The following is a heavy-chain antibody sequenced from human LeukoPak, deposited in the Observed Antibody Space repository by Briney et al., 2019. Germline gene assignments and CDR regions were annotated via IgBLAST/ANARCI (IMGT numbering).Heavy chain of an antibody. V-gene: IGHV4-59*01. D-gene: IGHD1-26*01. CDR1: GGSISSYY. CDR3: ARGGYSGSHFDY. CDR2: IYYSGST. Sequence: PSETLSLTCTVSGGSISSYYWSWIRQPPGKGLEWIGYIYYSGSTNYNPSLKSRVTISVDTSKNQFSLKLSSVTAADTAVYYCARGGYSGSHFDYWGQGTLVTVPS. J-gene: IGHJ4*02.